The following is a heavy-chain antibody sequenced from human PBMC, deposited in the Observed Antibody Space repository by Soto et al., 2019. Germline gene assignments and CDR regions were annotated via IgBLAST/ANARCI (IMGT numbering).Heavy chain of an antibody. D-gene: IGHD2-15*01. J-gene: IGHJ4*02. CDR1: GQYMKSNFW. CDR3: VRSVSLSGGSYQGLIRLHYFAT. Sequence: SEALSVTCIGSGQYMKSNFWWACRRQERGKDFEWMGEIYHSGGAIYTPSLKNRVTLSLDESKNEFSLNMDSVTAADTAIYYCVRSVSLSGGSYQGLIRLHYFATWGPGTLVT. CDR2: IYHSGGA. V-gene: IGHV4-4*02.